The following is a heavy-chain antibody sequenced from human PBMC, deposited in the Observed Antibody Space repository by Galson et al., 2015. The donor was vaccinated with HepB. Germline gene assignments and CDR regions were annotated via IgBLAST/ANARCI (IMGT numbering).Heavy chain of an antibody. Sequence: SLRLSCAASGFTFSSYWMHWVRQAPGKGLVWVSRINSDGSSTSYADSVKGRFTISRDNAKNTLYLQMNSLRAEDTAVYYCARATSSGYLYDAFDIWGQGTMVTVSS. J-gene: IGHJ3*02. D-gene: IGHD3-22*01. V-gene: IGHV3-74*01. CDR3: ARATSSGYLYDAFDI. CDR1: GFTFSSYW. CDR2: INSDGSST.